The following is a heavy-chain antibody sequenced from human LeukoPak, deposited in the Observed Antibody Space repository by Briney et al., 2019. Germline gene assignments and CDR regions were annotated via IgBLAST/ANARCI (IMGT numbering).Heavy chain of an antibody. CDR2: MNQDGSEI. CDR3: VGGRPHGNDY. J-gene: IGHJ4*02. V-gene: IGHV3-7*01. CDR1: GFTFSRYW. D-gene: IGHD4-23*01. Sequence: GGSLRLSCVGSGFTFSRYWLNWVRQAPGKGLEWVANMNQDGSEIYYLDSVKGRFTISRDNAKNSVYLQMNGLKAEDTAVYHCVGGRPHGNDYWGQGTLVTVSS.